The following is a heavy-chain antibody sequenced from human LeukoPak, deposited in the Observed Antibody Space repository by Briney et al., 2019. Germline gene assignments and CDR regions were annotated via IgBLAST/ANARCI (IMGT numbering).Heavy chain of an antibody. Sequence: GGSLRLSCAASGFTFSSYAMSWVRQAPGKGLEWVSSISSSSSYIYYADSVKGRFTISRDNAKNSLYLQVNSLRAEDTAVYYCARGSAARPYWGQGTLVTVSS. J-gene: IGHJ4*02. CDR1: GFTFSSYA. CDR3: ARGSAARPY. CDR2: ISSSSSYI. V-gene: IGHV3-21*01. D-gene: IGHD6-6*01.